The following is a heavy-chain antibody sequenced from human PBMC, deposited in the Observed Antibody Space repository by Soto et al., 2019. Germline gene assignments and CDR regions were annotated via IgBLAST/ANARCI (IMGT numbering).Heavy chain of an antibody. CDR1: GFTFSTYA. V-gene: IGHV3-23*01. CDR2: INSSGGSR. J-gene: IGHJ4*02. Sequence: GGSLRLSCAAPGFTFSTYAMGWVRQAPGKGLEWVSVINSSGGSRYYADSVKGRFTISRDNSKNTLYVQMNSLRAEDTALYYCVKDWGGSSFYFDYWGQGTLVTVSS. D-gene: IGHD3-16*01. CDR3: VKDWGGSSFYFDY.